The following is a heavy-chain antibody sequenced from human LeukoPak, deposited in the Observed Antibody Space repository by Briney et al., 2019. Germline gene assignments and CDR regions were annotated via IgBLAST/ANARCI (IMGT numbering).Heavy chain of an antibody. V-gene: IGHV3-66*01. Sequence: GGSLRLSCAASGFTFSSYAMSWVRQAPGKGLEWVSVIYSGGSTYYADSVKGRFTISRDNSKNTLYLQMNSLRAEDTAVYYCARGNGYAYYFDYWGQGTLVTVSS. CDR3: ARGNGYAYYFDY. J-gene: IGHJ4*02. D-gene: IGHD5-12*01. CDR2: IYSGGST. CDR1: GFTFSSYA.